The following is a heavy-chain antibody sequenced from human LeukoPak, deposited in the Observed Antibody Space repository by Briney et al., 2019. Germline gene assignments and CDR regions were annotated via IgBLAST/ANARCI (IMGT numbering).Heavy chain of an antibody. D-gene: IGHD3-3*01. J-gene: IGHJ4*01. CDR1: GGSISSGGYY. CDR3: ARDWSGPYYFDH. V-gene: IGHV4-31*03. Sequence: PSETLSLTCTVSGGSISSGGYYWPWIRQPPGKGLEWIGYMSQTGSTYYNPSLKSRVTISVDTSKSQFSLKLTSVTAADTAVYYCARDWSGPYYFDHWGQGILVTVSS. CDR2: MSQTGST.